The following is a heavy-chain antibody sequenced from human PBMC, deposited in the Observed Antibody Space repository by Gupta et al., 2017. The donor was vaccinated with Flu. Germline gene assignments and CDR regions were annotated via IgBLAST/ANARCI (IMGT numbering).Heavy chain of an antibody. J-gene: IGHJ6*02. CDR1: GFTFSSYE. Sequence: EVQLVESGGGLVQPGGSLRLPCAASGFTFSSYEMNWVRQAPGKGLEWVSYISSSGSTIYYADSVKGRFTISRDNAKNSLYLQMNSLRAEDTAVYYCARGIRFLGSPQSRLGMDVWGQGTTVTVSS. CDR2: ISSSGSTI. D-gene: IGHD3-3*01. V-gene: IGHV3-48*03. CDR3: ARGIRFLGSPQSRLGMDV.